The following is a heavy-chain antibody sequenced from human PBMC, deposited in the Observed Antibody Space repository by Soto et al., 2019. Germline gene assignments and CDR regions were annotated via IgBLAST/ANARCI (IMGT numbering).Heavy chain of an antibody. CDR2: IYYSGST. J-gene: IGHJ3*02. CDR1: GGPKRSSSYY. Sequence: SETLSLTCTVSGGPKRSSSYYWGWTRQPPGKGLEWIGSIYYSGSTYYNPSLKSRVTISVATSKHQFSLKLSSVTAADTAVYYCASIRVEQQPSDAFDIWGQGTMVTFSS. V-gene: IGHV4-39*01. D-gene: IGHD6-13*01. CDR3: ASIRVEQQPSDAFDI.